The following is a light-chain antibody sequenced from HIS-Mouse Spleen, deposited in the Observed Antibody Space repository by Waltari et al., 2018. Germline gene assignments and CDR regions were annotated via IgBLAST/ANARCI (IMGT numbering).Light chain of an antibody. Sequence: IVLTQSPATLSLSPGARATLSCRASQSASSYVAWYQQKPAQAPRLLIYNASNRATGIPARFSGSGSGTDFTLTISSLEPEDFAVYYCQQRSNWPWTFGQGTKVEIK. CDR3: QQRSNWPWT. J-gene: IGKJ1*01. CDR2: NAS. CDR1: QSASSY. V-gene: IGKV3-11*01.